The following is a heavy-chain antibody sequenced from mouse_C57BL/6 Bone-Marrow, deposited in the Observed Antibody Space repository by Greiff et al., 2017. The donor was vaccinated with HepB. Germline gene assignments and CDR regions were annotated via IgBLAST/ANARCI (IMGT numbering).Heavy chain of an antibody. CDR3: AGARYDYDVVFAY. Sequence: VQRVESGPGLVKPSQSLFLTCSITGFPITSGYYWIWIRQSPGKPLEWMGYITHSGETFYNPSLQSPISITRETSKNQFFLQLNSVTTEDTAMYYCAGARYDYDVVFAYWGQGTLVTVSA. CDR2: ITHSGET. D-gene: IGHD2-4*01. V-gene: IGHV12-3*01. CDR1: GFPITSGYY. J-gene: IGHJ3*01.